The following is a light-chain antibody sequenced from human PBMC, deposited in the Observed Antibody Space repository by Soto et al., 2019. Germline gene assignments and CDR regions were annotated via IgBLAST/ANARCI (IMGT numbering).Light chain of an antibody. J-gene: IGLJ2*01. CDR3: AAWDVSLVV. Sequence: QSVLTQPPSASGTPGQRVTISCSGSSSNIGTNTVIWYQQLPGAAPRLLIYSDNQRPSGVPDRFSGSKSGTSASLAISGLQSVDEADYYCAAWDVSLVVFGRGTKRTVL. CDR1: SSNIGTNT. CDR2: SDN. V-gene: IGLV1-44*01.